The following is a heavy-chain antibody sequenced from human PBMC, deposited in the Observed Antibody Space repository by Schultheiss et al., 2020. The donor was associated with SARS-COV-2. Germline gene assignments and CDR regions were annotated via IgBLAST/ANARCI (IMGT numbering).Heavy chain of an antibody. CDR2: IYSGGST. D-gene: IGHD4-17*01. Sequence: GGSLRLSCAASGFTVSSNYMSWVRQAPGKGLEWVSVIYSGGSTYYADSVKGRFTISRDNSKNTLYLQMNSLRAEDTAVYYCASGIRTHYGDYKEDDLYYYYGMDVWGQGTTVTVSS. V-gene: IGHV3-66*01. CDR3: ASGIRTHYGDYKEDDLYYYYGMDV. CDR1: GFTVSSNY. J-gene: IGHJ6*02.